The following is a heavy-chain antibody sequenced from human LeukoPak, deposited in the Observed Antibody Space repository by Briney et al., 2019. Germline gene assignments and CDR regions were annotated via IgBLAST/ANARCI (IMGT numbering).Heavy chain of an antibody. V-gene: IGHV3-48*03. CDR2: ISSSGSTI. J-gene: IGHJ6*03. CDR3: ARVVGWAAAGIYYYYMDV. CDR1: GFTFSSYE. Sequence: PGGSLRLSCAASGFTFSSYEMNWVRQAPGKGLEWVSYISSSGSTIYYADSVKGRFTISRDNAKNSLYLQMNSLRAEDTAVYYCARVVGWAAAGIYYYYMDVWGKGTTVTVSS. D-gene: IGHD6-13*01.